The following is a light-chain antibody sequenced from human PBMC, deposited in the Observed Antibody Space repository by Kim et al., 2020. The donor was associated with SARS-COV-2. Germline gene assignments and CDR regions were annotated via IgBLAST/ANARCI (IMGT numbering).Light chain of an antibody. CDR3: QQCGSSTYT. CDR2: GAS. J-gene: IGKJ2*01. Sequence: SPGERATLSCRASQSVSSSYLGWYQQKPGQAPRLLMYGASSRATGIPDRFSGSGSGTDFTLTISRLEPEDFAVYYCQQCGSSTYTFGQGTKLEI. V-gene: IGKV3-20*01. CDR1: QSVSSSY.